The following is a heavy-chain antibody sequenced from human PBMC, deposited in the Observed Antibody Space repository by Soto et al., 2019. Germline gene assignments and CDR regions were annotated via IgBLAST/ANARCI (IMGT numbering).Heavy chain of an antibody. Sequence: PGGSLRLSCAASGFTFSDYYMSWIRQAPGKGLEWVSYISSSGSTIYYADSVKGRFTISRDNAKNSLYLQMNSLRAEDTAVYYCARDRCSSTSCYPGWFDPWGQGTLVTVSS. J-gene: IGHJ5*02. D-gene: IGHD2-2*01. CDR2: ISSSGSTI. V-gene: IGHV3-11*04. CDR3: ARDRCSSTSCYPGWFDP. CDR1: GFTFSDYY.